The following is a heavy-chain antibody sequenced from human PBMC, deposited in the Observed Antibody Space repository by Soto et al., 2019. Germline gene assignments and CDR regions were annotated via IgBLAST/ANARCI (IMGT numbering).Heavy chain of an antibody. CDR2: ISGSGGST. Sequence: EVQLLESGGGLVQPGGSLRLSCAASGFTFSSYAMSWVRQAPGKGLEWVSAISGSGGSTYYADSVKGRFTISRDNPKNALYLQMNSLRAEDTAVYYCAKRSGNDFWSGYYTGKTEDYWGQGTLLTVS. J-gene: IGHJ4*02. CDR3: AKRSGNDFWSGYYTGKTEDY. CDR1: GFTFSSYA. D-gene: IGHD3-3*01. V-gene: IGHV3-23*01.